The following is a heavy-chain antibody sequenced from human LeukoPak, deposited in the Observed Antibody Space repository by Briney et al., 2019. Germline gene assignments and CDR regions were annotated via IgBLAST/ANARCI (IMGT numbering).Heavy chain of an antibody. Sequence: PSETLSLTCAVYGGSFSGYYWSWIRQPPGKGLEWIGEINHSGSTNYNPSLKSRVTISVDTSKNQLSLKLSSVTAADTAVYYCARGPLAAAGTFDYWGQGTLVTVSS. D-gene: IGHD6-13*01. CDR3: ARGPLAAAGTFDY. CDR2: INHSGST. J-gene: IGHJ4*02. CDR1: GGSFSGYY. V-gene: IGHV4-34*01.